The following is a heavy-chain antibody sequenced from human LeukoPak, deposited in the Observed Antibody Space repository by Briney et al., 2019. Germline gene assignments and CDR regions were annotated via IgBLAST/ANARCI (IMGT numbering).Heavy chain of an antibody. Sequence: GGSLRLSCAASGFTLSSYAMSWVRQAPGKWLECVSTINYSGSTTYYADSVKGRFTISRDNSKNTLYLQMRSLRPEDTAVYYCAKDRVTSGWYVYDHWGQGTQVTVSS. J-gene: IGHJ4*02. CDR1: GFTLSSYA. D-gene: IGHD6-19*01. CDR2: INYSGSTT. CDR3: AKDRVTSGWYVYDH. V-gene: IGHV3-23*01.